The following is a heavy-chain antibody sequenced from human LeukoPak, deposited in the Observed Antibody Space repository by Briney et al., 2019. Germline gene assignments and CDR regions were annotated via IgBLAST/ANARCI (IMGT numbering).Heavy chain of an antibody. V-gene: IGHV1-69*06. CDR1: GGTFSSYA. D-gene: IGHD3-10*01. CDR2: IIPIFGTA. Sequence: ASVKVSCKASGGTFSSYAISWVRQAPGRGLEWMGGIIPIFGTANYAQKFQGRVTITADKSTSTAYMELSSLRSEDTAVYYCARVMVRGVILSGAFDIWGQGTMVTVSS. CDR3: ARVMVRGVILSGAFDI. J-gene: IGHJ3*02.